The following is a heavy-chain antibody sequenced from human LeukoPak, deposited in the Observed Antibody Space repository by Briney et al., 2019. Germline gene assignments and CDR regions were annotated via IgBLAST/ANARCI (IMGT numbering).Heavy chain of an antibody. CDR1: GFTFSSYG. CDR2: IWYDGTNK. J-gene: IGHJ6*02. V-gene: IGHV3-33*01. Sequence: GGSLRLSCAASGFTFSSYGMHWVRQGPGKGLEWVAVIWYDGTNKYYADSVKGRFTISRDNSKNTLYLQMNSLRAEDTAVYYCAREREANFDWYVCGLDVWGQGTTVTVSS. CDR3: AREREANFDWYVCGLDV. D-gene: IGHD3-9*01.